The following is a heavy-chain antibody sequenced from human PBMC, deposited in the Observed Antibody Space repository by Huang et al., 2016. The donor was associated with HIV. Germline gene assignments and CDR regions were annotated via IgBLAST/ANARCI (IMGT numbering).Heavy chain of an antibody. D-gene: IGHD3-10*01. J-gene: IGHJ4*02. Sequence: QVQLHQWGAGLLKPSETLSLTCAVYGGSFSGYYWSWIRQPPGKGLEGIGEITHSGSPNYNPSLKSGVTISEETSKNQFSLKLSSVTAADTAVYYCARAPHYGSGSYYYWGQGTLVTVSS. V-gene: IGHV4-34*01. CDR3: ARAPHYGSGSYYY. CDR2: ITHSGSP. CDR1: GGSFSGYY.